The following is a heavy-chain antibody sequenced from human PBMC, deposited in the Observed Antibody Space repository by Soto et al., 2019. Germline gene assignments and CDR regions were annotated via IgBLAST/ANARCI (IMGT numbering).Heavy chain of an antibody. CDR2: ISGSGGGT. CDR3: AKFGMATTKRSPPYYIDY. D-gene: IGHD1-1*01. J-gene: IGHJ4*02. Sequence: GPQRLPRAASEVKCRNYARRCISQKQGKGLEWVSSISGSGGGTYYADCVKGRFTFSRDNSKNTLYLQMNSLRAEDTAVYYCAKFGMATTKRSPPYYIDYWGQGALVTVSS. V-gene: IGHV3-23*01. CDR1: EVKCRNYA.